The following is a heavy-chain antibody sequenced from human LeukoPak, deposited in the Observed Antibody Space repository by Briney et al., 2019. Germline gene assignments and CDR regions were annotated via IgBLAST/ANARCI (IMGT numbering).Heavy chain of an antibody. D-gene: IGHD3-9*01. Sequence: GGSLRLSCAASGFTFSSYWMHWVRQAPGKGLVWVSRINGDGTSTNYADSVKGRFTISRDNAKNSLYLQMNSLRAEDTAVYYCARGALGDILTGYYDYWGQGTLVTVSS. CDR1: GFTFSSYW. CDR2: INGDGTST. V-gene: IGHV3-74*01. CDR3: ARGALGDILTGYYDY. J-gene: IGHJ4*02.